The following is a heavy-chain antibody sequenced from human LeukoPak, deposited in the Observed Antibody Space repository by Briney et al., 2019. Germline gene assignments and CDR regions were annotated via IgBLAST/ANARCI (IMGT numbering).Heavy chain of an antibody. Sequence: PGGSLRLSCAASGFTFSSYSMSWVREAPGKGLEWVSSISSSSSYIYYADSVKGRFTISRDNAKNSLYLQMNSLRAEDTAVYYCARDLLYGDYVGAFDIWGQGTMVTVSS. CDR2: ISSSSSYI. CDR3: ARDLLYGDYVGAFDI. D-gene: IGHD4-17*01. V-gene: IGHV3-21*01. CDR1: GFTFSSYS. J-gene: IGHJ3*02.